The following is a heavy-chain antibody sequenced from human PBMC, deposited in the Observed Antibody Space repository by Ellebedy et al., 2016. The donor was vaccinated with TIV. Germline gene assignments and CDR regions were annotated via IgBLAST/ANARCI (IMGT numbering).Heavy chain of an antibody. J-gene: IGHJ4*02. V-gene: IGHV4-4*02. D-gene: IGHD2-2*03. CDR2: IYPGGST. CDR3: ATEMDH. CDR1: GGPLTSSNW. Sequence: MPSETLSLTCTIPGGPLTSSNWWTWVRQPPGKGLEWIGEIYPGGSTNYNPSLTGRVTISVDKSKNRFSLNLTSVTAADTALYYCATEMDHWGQGKLVTVSS.